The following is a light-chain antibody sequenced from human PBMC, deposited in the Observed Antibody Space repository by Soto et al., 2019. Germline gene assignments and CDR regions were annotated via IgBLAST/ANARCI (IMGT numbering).Light chain of an antibody. J-gene: IGKJ1*01. CDR3: QQYFGSSWT. Sequence: EIVLTQSPGTLSSSPGERATLSCRASQSIDNRYLAWYQHKPGQAPRLLIYATSSRATGIPDRFGGSGSGTDFTLTINRLEPEDFAVYYCQQYFGSSWTFGQEPEVDIK. CDR1: QSIDNRY. CDR2: ATS. V-gene: IGKV3-20*01.